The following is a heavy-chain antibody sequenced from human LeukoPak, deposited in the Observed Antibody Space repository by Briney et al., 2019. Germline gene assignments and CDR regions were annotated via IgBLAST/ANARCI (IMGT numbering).Heavy chain of an antibody. CDR2: ISAYNGNT. J-gene: IGHJ4*02. D-gene: IGHD3-3*01. Sequence: ASVKVSCKASGYTFTSYGISWVRQAPGQGLEWMGWISAYNGNTNYAQKLQGRVTMTTDTSTSTAYMELRSLRSDDTAVYYCARAPRITIFGDRNYLDYWGQGTLVTVSS. CDR3: ARAPRITIFGDRNYLDY. V-gene: IGHV1-18*01. CDR1: GYTFTSYG.